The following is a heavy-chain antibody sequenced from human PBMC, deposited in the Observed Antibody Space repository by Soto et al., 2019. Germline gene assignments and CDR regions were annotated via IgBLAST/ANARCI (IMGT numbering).Heavy chain of an antibody. CDR3: AKVVRSYCSSTSCFLFDY. CDR1: GFTFSSYA. V-gene: IGHV3-23*01. J-gene: IGHJ4*02. Sequence: EVQLLESGGGLVQPGGSLRLSCAASGFTFSSYAMSWVRQAPGKGLEWVSAISGSGGSTYYADSVKGRFTISRDNSKNTLYLQMNSLRAEDTAVYYCAKVVRSYCSSTSCFLFDYWGQGTLVTVSS. CDR2: ISGSGGST. D-gene: IGHD2-2*01.